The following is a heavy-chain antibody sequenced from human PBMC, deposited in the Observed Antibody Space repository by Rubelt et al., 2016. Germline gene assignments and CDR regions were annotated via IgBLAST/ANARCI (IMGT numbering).Heavy chain of an antibody. J-gene: IGHJ6*02. CDR1: GFTVSSNY. V-gene: IGHV3-53*01. D-gene: IGHD1-7*01. Sequence: SGFTVSSNYMSWVRQAPGKGLEWVSVICSGGSTYYADSVKGRFTISRDNSKNTLYLQMNSLRAEDTAVYYCARGRELYYYGMDVWGQGTTVTVSS. CDR3: ARGRELYYYGMDV. CDR2: ICSGGST.